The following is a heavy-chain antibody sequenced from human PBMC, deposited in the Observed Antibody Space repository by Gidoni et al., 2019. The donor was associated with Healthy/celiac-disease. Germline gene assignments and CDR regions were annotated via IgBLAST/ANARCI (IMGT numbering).Heavy chain of an antibody. CDR1: GITFSSYG. CDR3: ARDEVGQRDAFDI. J-gene: IGHJ3*02. V-gene: IGHV3-33*01. CDR2: IWYDGSNK. Sequence: QVQLVESGGGVVQPGRSLRLSCAASGITFSSYGMHWVRQAPGKGLDWVEVIWYDGSNKYYADSVKGRFTISRDNSKNTLYLQMNSLRAEDTAVYYCARDEVGQRDAFDIWGQGTMVTVSS. D-gene: IGHD1-26*01.